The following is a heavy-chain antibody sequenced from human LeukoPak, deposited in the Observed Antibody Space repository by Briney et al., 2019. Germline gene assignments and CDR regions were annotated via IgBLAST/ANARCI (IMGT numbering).Heavy chain of an antibody. CDR2: ISGSGGST. Sequence: GGSLRLSCAASGFTFSSYAMSWVRQAPGEGLEWVSAISGSGGSTYYADSVKGRFTISRDNSKNTLYLQMNSLRAEDTAVYYCAKGGLRYFDWLLSPFDYWGQGTLVTVSS. CDR1: GFTFSSYA. CDR3: AKGGLRYFDWLLSPFDY. J-gene: IGHJ4*02. V-gene: IGHV3-23*01. D-gene: IGHD3-9*01.